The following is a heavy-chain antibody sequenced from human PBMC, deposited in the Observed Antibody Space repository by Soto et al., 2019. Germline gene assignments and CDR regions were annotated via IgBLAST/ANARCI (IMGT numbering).Heavy chain of an antibody. D-gene: IGHD5-18*01. CDR2: ISGSGTST. Sequence: GGSPRLSCTASGFTFGDYAMSWFRQAPGKGLEWVSSISGSGTSTYYADSVKGRFSISRDTSKSTLYLHMSSLRADDTAIYYCAKEAGGGAAMVTSYFDYWGQGTLVTVSS. CDR1: GFTFGDYA. V-gene: IGHV3-23*01. J-gene: IGHJ4*02. CDR3: AKEAGGGAAMVTSYFDY.